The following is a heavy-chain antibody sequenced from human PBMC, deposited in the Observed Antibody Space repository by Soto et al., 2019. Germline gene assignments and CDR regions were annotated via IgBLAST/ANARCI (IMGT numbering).Heavy chain of an antibody. V-gene: IGHV4-31*03. CDR2: IYYSGST. Sequence: QVQLQESGPGLVKPSQTLSLTCTVSGGSISSGGYYWSWIRQHPGKGLEWIGYIYYSGSTYYNPSLXXXVXLSVDTSNNQFSLKLSSLTAAVTAVYYCASSFGVAAAGPFDYWGQGTLVTVSS. D-gene: IGHD6-13*01. CDR1: GGSISSGGYY. CDR3: ASSFGVAAAGPFDY. J-gene: IGHJ4*02.